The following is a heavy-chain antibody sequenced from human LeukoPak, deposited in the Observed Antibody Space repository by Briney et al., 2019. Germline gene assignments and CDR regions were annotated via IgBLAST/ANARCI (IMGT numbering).Heavy chain of an antibody. D-gene: IGHD3-16*02. V-gene: IGHV1-46*01. CDR3: AREAQTSMITFGGVIANYFDY. J-gene: IGHJ4*02. CDR2: INPSGGST. CDR1: GCTFTSYY. Sequence: ASVKVSCKASGCTFTSYYMHWVRQAPGQGLEWMGIINPSGGSTSYAQKFQGRVTMTRDMSTSTVYMELSSLRSEDTAVYYCAREAQTSMITFGGVIANYFDYWGQGTLVTVSS.